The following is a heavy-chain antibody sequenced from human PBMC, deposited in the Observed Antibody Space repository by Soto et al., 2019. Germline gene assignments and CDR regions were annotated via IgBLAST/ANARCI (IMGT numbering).Heavy chain of an antibody. J-gene: IGHJ3*02. CDR3: ARFRLPNYFDSKGYDAGRDGFDI. V-gene: IGHV1-2*04. D-gene: IGHD3-22*01. Sequence: ASVKVSCKASGYTFTSYAMHWVRQAPGQGLEWMGWINPNSGGTNYAQKFQGWVTMTRDTSISTAYMELSRLRSDDTAVYYCARFRLPNYFDSKGYDAGRDGFDIWGQGTMVTVSS. CDR1: GYTFTSYA. CDR2: INPNSGGT.